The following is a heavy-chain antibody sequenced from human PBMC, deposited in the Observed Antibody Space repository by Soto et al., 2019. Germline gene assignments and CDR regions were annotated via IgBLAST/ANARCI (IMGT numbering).Heavy chain of an antibody. V-gene: IGHV3-30*18. CDR3: AKDLGFGDLDY. Sequence: QVQLVESGGGVVQPGRSLRLSCAASGFTCSSYGMHWVRQAPGKGLEWVAVISYDGSNKYYADSVKGRFTISRDNSKNTLYLQMNSLRAEDTAVYYCAKDLGFGDLDYWGQGTLVTVSS. J-gene: IGHJ4*02. CDR2: ISYDGSNK. D-gene: IGHD3-10*01. CDR1: GFTCSSYG.